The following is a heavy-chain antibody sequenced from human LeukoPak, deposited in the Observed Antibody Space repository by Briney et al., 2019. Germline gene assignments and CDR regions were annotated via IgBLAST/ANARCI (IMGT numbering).Heavy chain of an antibody. CDR2: VSGSGFSA. V-gene: IGHV3-23*01. CDR1: GFTFSNYE. D-gene: IGHD5-18*01. J-gene: IGHJ3*01. Sequence: GGSLRLSCAASGFTFSNYELNWVRQAPGKGPEWVSAVSGSGFSAYYADSVKGRFTISRDNSKNTVDLQMNSLRAEDTAVYYCAKDRFGYSFGHDDAFDLWGQGTMVTVSS. CDR3: AKDRFGYSFGHDDAFDL.